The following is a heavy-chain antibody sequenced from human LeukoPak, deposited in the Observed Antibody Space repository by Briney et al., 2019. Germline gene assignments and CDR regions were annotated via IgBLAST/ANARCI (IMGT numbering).Heavy chain of an antibody. J-gene: IGHJ4*02. CDR2: IYYSGST. D-gene: IGHD3-3*01. CDR3: ARLNDEFGVLIPSFDS. V-gene: IGHV4-39*01. Sequence: PSETLSLTCTVSGGSISSSSYYWGWLRQSPGEGLEWIGNIYYSGSTSYNPSLKSRVTISIDTSKNQFSLKLSSVTAADTAVYYCARLNDEFGVLIPSFDSWGQGTLVTVSS. CDR1: GGSISSSSYY.